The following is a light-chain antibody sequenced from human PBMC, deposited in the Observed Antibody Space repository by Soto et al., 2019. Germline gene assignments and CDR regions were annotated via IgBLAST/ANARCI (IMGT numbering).Light chain of an antibody. CDR3: QQYGRPPRAT. CDR1: QSVSSSY. Sequence: EIVLTQSPCTLSFSPWERATLSCMASQSVSSSYLAWYQQKPGQAPSLLMYGASNRATGIPDRFSGSGSGTEFTLSISKVEPEDFAVYYCQQYGRPPRATFGQGTRLEI. CDR2: GAS. V-gene: IGKV3-20*01. J-gene: IGKJ5*01.